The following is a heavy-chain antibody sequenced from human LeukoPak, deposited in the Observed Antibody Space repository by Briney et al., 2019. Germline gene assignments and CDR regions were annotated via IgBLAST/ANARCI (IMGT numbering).Heavy chain of an antibody. J-gene: IGHJ4*02. CDR1: GFMFSSNW. CDR3: AKDLGSVVTPPSLDY. CDR2: ASGSGGST. Sequence: GGSLRLSCAASGFMFSSNWMSWVRLAPGKGLEWVSSASGSGGSTYYADSVKGRVTISRDNSKNTLYLQMNSLRAEDTAVYYCAKDLGSVVTPPSLDYWGQGTLVTVSS. D-gene: IGHD4-23*01. V-gene: IGHV3-23*01.